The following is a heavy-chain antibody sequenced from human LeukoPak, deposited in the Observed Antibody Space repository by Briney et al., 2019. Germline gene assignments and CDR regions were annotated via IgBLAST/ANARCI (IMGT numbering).Heavy chain of an antibody. CDR1: GYNLTNYC. CDR3: ARGPSSGYYWAHY. V-gene: IGHV5-51*01. Sequence: GESLKISCKVSGYNLTNYCIAWVRQMPGKGLEWMGIIYPGDSDTRYSPSFQGQVTISADKSISTAYLQWSSLKASDTAMYYCARGPSSGYYWAHYWGQGTLVTVSS. D-gene: IGHD3-22*01. CDR2: IYPGDSDT. J-gene: IGHJ4*02.